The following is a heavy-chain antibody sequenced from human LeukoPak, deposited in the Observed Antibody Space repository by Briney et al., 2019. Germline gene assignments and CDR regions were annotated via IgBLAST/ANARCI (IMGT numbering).Heavy chain of an antibody. J-gene: IGHJ4*02. Sequence: SETLSLTCTVSGVSISSYYWNWIRQPPGKGLEWIGYIYHSGSTNYNPSLQSRVTISVDTSKNQFSLKLSSVTAADTAVYYCASATYYYDSSGYPTPGSFDYWGQGTLATVSS. CDR2: IYHSGST. V-gene: IGHV4-59*12. CDR3: ASATYYYDSSGYPTPGSFDY. D-gene: IGHD3-22*01. CDR1: GVSISSYY.